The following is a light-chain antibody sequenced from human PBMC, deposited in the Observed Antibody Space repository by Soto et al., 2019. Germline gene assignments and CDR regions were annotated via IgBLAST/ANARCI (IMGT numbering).Light chain of an antibody. CDR2: AAS. CDR1: QGISSW. V-gene: IGKV1-12*01. CDR3: QQAHSFPLT. Sequence: DIQMTQSPYSVSASVGDRVTITCRASQGISSWLAWYQQKPGKAPKLLLYAASSLQSGVPSRLSSSGSETDFPLTVGSLQPEDFATYYCQQAHSFPLTFGGGTKVEIK. J-gene: IGKJ4*01.